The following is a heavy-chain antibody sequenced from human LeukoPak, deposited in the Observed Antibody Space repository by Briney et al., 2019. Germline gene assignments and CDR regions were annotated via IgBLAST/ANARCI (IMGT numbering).Heavy chain of an antibody. CDR1: GGSISNYY. V-gene: IGHV4-59*01. CDR2: IYYTGST. J-gene: IGHJ4*02. CDR3: ARGYSSGRIDS. D-gene: IGHD6-19*01. Sequence: PSETLSLTCTVSGGSISNYYWSWIRQPPGKGLEWIAYIYYTGSTNYNPSLKSRVTISVDTSKNQFSLKLSSVTAADTDVYHCARGYSSGRIDSWGQGTLVTVSS.